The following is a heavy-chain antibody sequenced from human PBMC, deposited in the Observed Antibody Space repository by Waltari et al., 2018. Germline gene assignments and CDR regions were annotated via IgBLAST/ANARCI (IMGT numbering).Heavy chain of an antibody. V-gene: IGHV3-48*04. J-gene: IGHJ6*04. D-gene: IGHD3-10*01. CDR2: ISSSSSTI. CDR1: GFTFSSYS. Sequence: EVQLVESGGGLVQPGGSLRLSCAASGFTFSSYSMNWVRQAPGKGLEWVSYISSSSSTIYYADSVKGRFTISRDNAKNSLYLQMNSLRAEDTAVYYCAKEVVGAYYGSGSYIAGRAGVDVWGKGTTVTVSS. CDR3: AKEVVGAYYGSGSYIAGRAGVDV.